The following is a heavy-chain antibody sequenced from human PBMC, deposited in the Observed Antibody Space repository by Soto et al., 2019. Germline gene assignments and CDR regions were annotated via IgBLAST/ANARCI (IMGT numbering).Heavy chain of an antibody. V-gene: IGHV3-13*01. CDR3: ARAPPAGTHYYYYGMDV. Sequence: GGSLRLSCAASGFTFSSYDMHWVRQATGKGLEWVSAIGTAGDTYYPGSVKGRFTISRENAKNSLYLQMNSLRAGDTAVYYCARAPPAGTHYYYYGMDVWGQGTTVTVSS. J-gene: IGHJ6*02. CDR2: IGTAGDT. CDR1: GFTFSSYD. D-gene: IGHD6-19*01.